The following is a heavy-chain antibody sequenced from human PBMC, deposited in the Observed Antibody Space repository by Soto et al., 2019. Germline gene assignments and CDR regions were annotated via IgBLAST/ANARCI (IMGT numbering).Heavy chain of an antibody. CDR3: ARQRTSVVSQAYFNV. CDR2: IYYSGST. V-gene: IGHV4-39*01. CDR1: GDSISSRSYY. J-gene: IGHJ4*02. Sequence: PAETLSRACTVTGDSISSRSYYWGWIRQPPVKGLEWIGSIYYSGSTYNNPSLRSRVSMSIYTSKDQFSLKLKSVTAADTAVYFCARQRTSVVSQAYFNVWGPGSLVNVSS. D-gene: IGHD2-21*01.